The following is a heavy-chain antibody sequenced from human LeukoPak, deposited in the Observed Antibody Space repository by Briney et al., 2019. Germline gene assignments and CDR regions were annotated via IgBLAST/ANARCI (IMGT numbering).Heavy chain of an antibody. J-gene: IGHJ4*02. CDR3: ARVDYYDSSGYLIDY. CDR1: GYTFTGYY. CDR2: INPNSGGT. Sequence: ASVKVSCKASGYTFTGYYMHWVRQAPGQGLEWMGWINPNSGGTNYAQKFRGRVTMTRDTSISTAYMELSRLRSDDTAVYYCARVDYYDSSGYLIDYWGQGTLVTVSS. V-gene: IGHV1-2*02. D-gene: IGHD3-22*01.